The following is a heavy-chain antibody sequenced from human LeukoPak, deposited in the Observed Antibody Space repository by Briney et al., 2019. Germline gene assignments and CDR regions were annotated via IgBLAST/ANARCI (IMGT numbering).Heavy chain of an antibody. CDR3: ARDEGSITIFGVYNWFDP. V-gene: IGHV4-59*11. Sequence: SETLSLTCTVSGGSISSHYWSWIRQPPGKGLEWIGYIYYSGSTNYNPSLKSRVTISVDTSKNQFSLKLSSVTAADTAVYYCARDEGSITIFGVYNWFDPWGQGTLVTVSS. CDR1: GGSISSHY. J-gene: IGHJ5*02. CDR2: IYYSGST. D-gene: IGHD3-3*01.